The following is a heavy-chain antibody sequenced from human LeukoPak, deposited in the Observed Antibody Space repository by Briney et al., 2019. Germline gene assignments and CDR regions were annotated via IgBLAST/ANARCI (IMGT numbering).Heavy chain of an antibody. J-gene: IGHJ4*02. D-gene: IGHD5-18*01. CDR1: GFTISSYS. V-gene: IGHV3-21*01. CDR2: ISSSSSYI. CDR3: ARGRGYSYGTVDY. Sequence: GGSLRLSCAASGFTISSYSMNWVRQAPGKGLEWVSSISSSSSYIYYADSVKGRFTISRDNAKNSLYLQMNSLRAEDTAVYYCARGRGYSYGTVDYWGQGTLVTVSS.